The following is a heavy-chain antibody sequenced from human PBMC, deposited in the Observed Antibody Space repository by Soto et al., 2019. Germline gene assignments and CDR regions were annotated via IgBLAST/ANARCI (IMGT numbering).Heavy chain of an antibody. CDR1: GGSISNGGYY. J-gene: IGHJ4*01. V-gene: IGHV4-31*03. D-gene: IGHD3-10*01. CDR2: IHSSGST. Sequence: SETLSLTCTVSGGSISNGGYYWNCVRQHPGKGLEWIGYIHSSGSTWYTPSLESRVTISVDTSKDQFSLKLRSVTAADTAVYYCARVRGSGSYAAYYFDSWGQGTLVTVSS. CDR3: ARVRGSGSYAAYYFDS.